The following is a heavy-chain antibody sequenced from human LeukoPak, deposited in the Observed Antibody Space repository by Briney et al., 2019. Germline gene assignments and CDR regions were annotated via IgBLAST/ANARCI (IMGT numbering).Heavy chain of an antibody. Sequence: GGSLRLSCTASGFTFGDYAMSWVRQAPGKGLEWVGFIRSKAYGGTTEYAASVKGRFTISRDDSKSIAYLQMNSLNTEDTAVYYCTRRGYCSGGSCYFFDYWGQGTLVTVSS. D-gene: IGHD2-15*01. J-gene: IGHJ4*02. CDR1: GFTFGDYA. CDR3: TRRGYCSGGSCYFFDY. CDR2: IRSKAYGGTT. V-gene: IGHV3-49*04.